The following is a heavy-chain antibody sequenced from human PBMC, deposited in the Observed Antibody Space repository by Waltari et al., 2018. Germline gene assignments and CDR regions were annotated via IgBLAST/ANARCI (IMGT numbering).Heavy chain of an antibody. V-gene: IGHV3-7*01. Sequence: EVQLVESGGGLVQPGGSLRLSCAASGFTFSSYWMSWVRQAPGKGLEWVANIKQDGSEKYYVDSVKGRFTISRDNAKNSLYPQMNSLRAEDTAVYYCATRSEVGWQNFDYWGQGTLVTVSS. D-gene: IGHD6-19*01. CDR2: IKQDGSEK. CDR1: GFTFSSYW. J-gene: IGHJ4*02. CDR3: ATRSEVGWQNFDY.